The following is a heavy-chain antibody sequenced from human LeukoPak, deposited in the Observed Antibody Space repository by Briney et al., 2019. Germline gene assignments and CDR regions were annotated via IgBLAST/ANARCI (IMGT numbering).Heavy chain of an antibody. V-gene: IGHV4-39*07. CDR1: GGSISSSSYY. D-gene: IGHD7-27*01. Sequence: SETLSLTCTVSGGSISSSSYYWGWIRQPPGKGLEWIGTMYHSGSTNYNPSLKSRVTISVDTSKNQFSLKLSSATAADTAVYFCARGFRGDNFDYWGQGTLVTVSS. CDR2: MYHSGST. J-gene: IGHJ4*02. CDR3: ARGFRGDNFDY.